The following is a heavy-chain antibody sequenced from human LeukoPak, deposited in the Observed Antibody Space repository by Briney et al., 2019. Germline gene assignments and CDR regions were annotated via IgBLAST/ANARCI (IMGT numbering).Heavy chain of an antibody. CDR1: GLTFRSSA. J-gene: IGHJ4*02. D-gene: IGHD3-10*01. CDR3: ARALWVGGYFDY. CDR2: LSYDGSTE. Sequence: GGSLRLSCAASGLTFRSSAMHWVRQAPGKGLQWVALLSYDGSTEYHADSVKGRFTISRDTSKNTLYLQTNSLRAEDTAVYYCARALWVGGYFDYWGQGTRVTVSS. V-gene: IGHV3-30*04.